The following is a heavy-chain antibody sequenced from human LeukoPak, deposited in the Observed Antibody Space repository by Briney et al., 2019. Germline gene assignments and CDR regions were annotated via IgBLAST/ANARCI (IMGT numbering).Heavy chain of an antibody. CDR2: ISSSSYI. Sequence: PGGSLRLSCAASGFTFSSYSMNWVRQAPGKGLEWVSSISSSSYIYYADSVKGRFTISRDNAKNSLYLQMNSLRAEDTAVYYCASYDFWSGYSFDYWGQGTLVTVSS. CDR1: GFTFSSYS. V-gene: IGHV3-21*04. J-gene: IGHJ4*02. CDR3: ASYDFWSGYSFDY. D-gene: IGHD3-3*01.